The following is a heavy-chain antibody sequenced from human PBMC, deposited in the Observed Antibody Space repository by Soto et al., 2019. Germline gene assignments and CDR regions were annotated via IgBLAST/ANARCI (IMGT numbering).Heavy chain of an antibody. CDR1: GASISSYY. Sequence: QVQLRESGPGLVKPSETLSLTCTVSGASISSYYWSWIRQAPGQGLEWIAYISHGGSTKYNPSLTRRVTISIDTYKHHFSLKLSFVTAADTALYYCASIPHGYTFGWFDYWGQGSLVTVSS. J-gene: IGHJ4*02. D-gene: IGHD5-18*01. CDR2: ISHGGST. CDR3: ASIPHGYTFGWFDY. V-gene: IGHV4-59*01.